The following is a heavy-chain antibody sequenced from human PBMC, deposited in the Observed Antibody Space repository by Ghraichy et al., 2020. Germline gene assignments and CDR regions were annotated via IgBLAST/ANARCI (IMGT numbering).Heavy chain of an antibody. CDR1: GFTFSDHY. V-gene: IGHV3-72*01. CDR2: TRNKANSYTT. J-gene: IGHJ4*02. Sequence: GGSLRLSCAASGFTFSDHYMDWVRQAPGKGLEWVGRTRNKANSYTTEYAASVKGRFTISRDDSKNSLYLQMNSLQAKDTALYYCARGPSQHNAYSYPFDYWGQGTLVAVSS. D-gene: IGHD2-15*01. CDR3: ARGPSQHNAYSYPFDY.